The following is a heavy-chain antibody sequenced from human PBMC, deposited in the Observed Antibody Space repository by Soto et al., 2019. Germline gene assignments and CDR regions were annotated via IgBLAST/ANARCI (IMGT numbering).Heavy chain of an antibody. CDR1: GGSISSGGYY. CDR2: IYYSGST. CDR3: ARVNYLGAFDI. D-gene: IGHD1-7*01. V-gene: IGHV4-31*03. Sequence: SETLSLTCTVSGGSISSGGYYWSWIRQHPGKGLEWIGYIYYSGSTYYNQSHKSRVTISVDTSKNLFSLKLSSLIAADTAVYYCARVNYLGAFDIWGQGTMVTVSS. J-gene: IGHJ3*02.